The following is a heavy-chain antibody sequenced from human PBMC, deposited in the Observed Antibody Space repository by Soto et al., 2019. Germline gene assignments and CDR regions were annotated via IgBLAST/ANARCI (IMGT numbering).Heavy chain of an antibody. CDR1: GGTFSSYA. V-gene: IGHV1-69*01. Sequence: QVQLVQSGAEVKKPGSSVKVSCKASGGTFSSYAISWVRQAPGQGLEWMGGIIPIFGTANYAQKLQGRVTITADESPSTAYMELSSLRSDDTAVYYCARSEGSGSYPTLYYGMDVWGQGPTVTVSS. CDR2: IIPIFGTA. J-gene: IGHJ6*02. D-gene: IGHD3-10*01. CDR3: ARSEGSGSYPTLYYGMDV.